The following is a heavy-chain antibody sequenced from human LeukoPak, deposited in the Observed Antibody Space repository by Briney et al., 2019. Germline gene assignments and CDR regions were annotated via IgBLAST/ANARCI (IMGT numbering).Heavy chain of an antibody. V-gene: IGHV1-46*01. CDR1: GYTFTSYY. CDR2: INPSGGST. D-gene: IGHD3-10*01. J-gene: IGHJ6*03. CDR3: AKGPRITLVRGGQWYYYMDV. Sequence: ASVKVSCKASGYTFTSYYMHWVRQAPGQGLEWMGIINPSGGSTNYEQKCQGRVTMTRDTSTSTVYMELSSPRSEDTAVYYCAKGPRITLVRGGQWYYYMDVWGKGTTVTISS.